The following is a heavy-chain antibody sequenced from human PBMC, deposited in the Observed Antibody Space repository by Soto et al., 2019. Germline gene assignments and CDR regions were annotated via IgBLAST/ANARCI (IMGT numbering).Heavy chain of an antibody. CDR2: ISWNSGSI. V-gene: IGHV3-9*01. CDR3: SKGLKGHPEVYFDY. CDR1: GFTFEDYA. Sequence: EVQLVDSGGGLVQPGRSLRLSSAASGFTFEDYALHWVRHAPGKGLVWVSSISWNSGSIANADSVKGRFTISRDNAKNDLYLQMIILRAEDTAWYYCSKGLKGHPEVYFDYCGEGTLVSVSS. J-gene: IGHJ4*02.